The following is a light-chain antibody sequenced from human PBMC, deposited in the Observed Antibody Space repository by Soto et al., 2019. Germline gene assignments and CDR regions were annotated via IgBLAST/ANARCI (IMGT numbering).Light chain of an antibody. Sequence: DVPMTQFPSTLSASVGDRVTITCRASQSISYWLAWYQQKPGKAPNLLIYKASSLESGVPSRFSGSGSGTELTLPITNLQPDDFATYYCRHYNTYSPPYTFGQGTKLEIK. V-gene: IGKV1-5*03. J-gene: IGKJ2*01. CDR3: RHYNTYSPPYT. CDR1: QSISYW. CDR2: KAS.